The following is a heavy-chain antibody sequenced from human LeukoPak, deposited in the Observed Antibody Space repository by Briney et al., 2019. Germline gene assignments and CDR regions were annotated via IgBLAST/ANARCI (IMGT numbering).Heavy chain of an antibody. D-gene: IGHD3-22*01. CDR2: IYYSGST. V-gene: IGHV4-31*03. CDR3: AGGLMYYYDSSGCFFDY. J-gene: IGHJ4*02. CDR1: GGSISSGGYY. Sequence: SETLSLTCTVSGGSISSGGYYWSWIRQHPGKGLEWIGYIYYSGSTYYNPSLKSRVTISVDTSKNQFSLKLSSVTAADTAVYYCAGGLMYYYDSSGCFFDYWGQGTLVTVSS.